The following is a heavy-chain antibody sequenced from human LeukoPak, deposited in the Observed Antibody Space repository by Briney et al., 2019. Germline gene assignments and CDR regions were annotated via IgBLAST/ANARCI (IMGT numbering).Heavy chain of an antibody. Sequence: GRSLRLSCAASGFTFSNYGLHWVRQAPGKGLEWVALISYDGYNKNYADSVKGRFTISRDDSKNTLYLQMNSLSAEDTAVYFCAKDSGSSWFGGDSMWGQGTLVTVSS. J-gene: IGHJ4*02. CDR2: ISYDGYNK. D-gene: IGHD6-13*01. V-gene: IGHV3-30*18. CDR3: AKDSGSSWFGGDSM. CDR1: GFTFSNYG.